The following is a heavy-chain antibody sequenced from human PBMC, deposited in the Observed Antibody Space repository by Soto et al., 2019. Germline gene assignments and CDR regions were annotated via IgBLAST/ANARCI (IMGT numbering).Heavy chain of an antibody. CDR2: IYYSGST. CDR1: GGSISSGGYY. J-gene: IGHJ4*02. V-gene: IGHV4-31*03. CDR3: ARARRVGVWLQSVRDY. D-gene: IGHD5-12*01. Sequence: TLSRTCTVSGGSISSGGYYWSWIRQPPGKGLEWIGYIYYSGSTYYNPSLKSRVTISVDTSKNQFSLKLSSVTAADTAVYYCARARRVGVWLQSVRDYWGKGNMVSVSP.